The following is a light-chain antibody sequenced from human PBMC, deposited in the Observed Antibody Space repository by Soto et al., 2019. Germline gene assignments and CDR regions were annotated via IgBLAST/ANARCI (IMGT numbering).Light chain of an antibody. V-gene: IGKV3-20*01. CDR1: QSVSSTY. CDR3: QQYGSFSIT. Sequence: EIVMTQSPATLSVSPGERATLSCRASQSVSSTYLAWYQQKPGQAPRLLIYGASSRATGIPDRFSGSGSGTDFTLTISRLEPEDFAVYYCQQYGSFSITFGQGTRLEIK. J-gene: IGKJ5*01. CDR2: GAS.